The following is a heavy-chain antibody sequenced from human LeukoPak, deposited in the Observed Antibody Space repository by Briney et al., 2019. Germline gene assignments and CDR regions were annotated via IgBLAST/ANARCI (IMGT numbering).Heavy chain of an antibody. J-gene: IGHJ4*02. CDR2: ISSNGGST. D-gene: IGHD6-19*01. CDR1: GFTFSTYA. V-gene: IGHV3-64*01. CDR3: ARGIAVAGTELAD. Sequence: GGSLRLSCAASGFTFSTYAMHWVRQAPGKGLEYVSGISSNGGSTYYANSVKDRFTISRDNSKNTLYLQMNSLRADDTAVYYCARGIAVAGTELADWGQGTLVTVSA.